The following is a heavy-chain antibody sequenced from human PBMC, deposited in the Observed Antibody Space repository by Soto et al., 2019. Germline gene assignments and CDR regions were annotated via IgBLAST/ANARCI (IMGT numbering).Heavy chain of an antibody. CDR3: AKELEACMDV. CDR2: ISAGHGST. J-gene: IGHJ6*02. Sequence: EVQLLESGGGLVQPGGPLRLSCVASGFTLSTYAMSWVPQAPGKGLEWVSAISAGHGSTYYVESVKGRFTTTRDNFKDTMYLHTNSLRAEDTAVYYCAKELEACMDVWGQGTTVTVSS. D-gene: IGHD3-3*01. CDR1: GFTLSTYA. V-gene: IGHV3-23*01.